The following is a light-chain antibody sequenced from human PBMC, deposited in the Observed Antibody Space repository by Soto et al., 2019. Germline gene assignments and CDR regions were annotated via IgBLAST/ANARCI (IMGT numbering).Light chain of an antibody. CDR3: QQSYSTPRT. Sequence: DLQMTQSPSTLSASVGDRYTITCRASQSISSYLNWYQQKQGKXPKXXIYAASSLQSGVPSRFSGSGSGTDLTITISSLQPEDFETYYCQQSYSTPRTFGQGTKVDIK. J-gene: IGKJ1*01. V-gene: IGKV1-39*01. CDR2: AAS. CDR1: QSISSY.